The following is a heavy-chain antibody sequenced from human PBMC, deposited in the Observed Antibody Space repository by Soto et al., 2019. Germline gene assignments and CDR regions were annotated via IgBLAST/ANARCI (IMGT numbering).Heavy chain of an antibody. CDR3: ARDRAGIAAAGFDP. CDR1: GGSISSYY. V-gene: IGHV4-59*01. D-gene: IGHD6-13*01. Sequence: TXXTLSLPFTVSGGSISSYYWGWILQPPGKGLEWIGYIYYSGSTNYNPSLKSRVTISVDTSKNQFSLKLSSVTAADTAVYYCARDRAGIAAAGFDPWGQGTLVTVSS. CDR2: IYYSGST. J-gene: IGHJ5*02.